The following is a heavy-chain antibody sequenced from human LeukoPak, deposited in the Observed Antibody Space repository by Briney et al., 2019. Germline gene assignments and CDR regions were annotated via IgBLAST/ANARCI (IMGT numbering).Heavy chain of an antibody. D-gene: IGHD1-26*01. J-gene: IGHJ6*02. Sequence: PSETLSLTCAVSGGSISSSNWWSWVRQPPGKGLEWIGEIYHSGSTNYNPSLKSRVTISVDKSKNQFSLKLSSVTAADTAVYYCARATRAGSYYYYGMDVWGQGTTVTVSS. CDR2: IYHSGST. V-gene: IGHV4-4*02. CDR3: ARATRAGSYYYYGMDV. CDR1: GGSISSSNW.